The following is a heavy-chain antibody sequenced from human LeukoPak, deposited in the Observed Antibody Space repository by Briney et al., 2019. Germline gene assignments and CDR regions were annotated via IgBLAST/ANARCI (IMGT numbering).Heavy chain of an antibody. CDR2: ISSSGSTI. CDR3: ARDLRDYDFWSGYYTSFDP. Sequence: GGSLRLSCVASGFTFSNYKMSWIRQAPGKGLEWVSYISSSGSTIYYADSVKGRFTISRDNAKNSLYLQMNSLRAEDTAVYYCARDLRDYDFWSGYYTSFDPWGQGTLVTVSS. J-gene: IGHJ5*02. D-gene: IGHD3-3*01. V-gene: IGHV3-11*04. CDR1: GFTFSNYK.